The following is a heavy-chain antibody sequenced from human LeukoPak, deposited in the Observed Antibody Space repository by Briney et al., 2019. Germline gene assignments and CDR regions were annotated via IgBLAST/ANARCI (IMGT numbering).Heavy chain of an antibody. CDR1: GGSFSGYY. Sequence: SETLSLTCAVYGGSFSGYYWSWIRQPPGKGLEWIGEINHSGSTNYNPSLKSRVTISVDTSKNQFSLKLSSVTAADTAVYYCARNTLWQLAYFDYWGQGTLVTVSS. J-gene: IGHJ4*02. CDR3: ARNTLWQLAYFDY. D-gene: IGHD6-13*01. V-gene: IGHV4-34*01. CDR2: INHSGST.